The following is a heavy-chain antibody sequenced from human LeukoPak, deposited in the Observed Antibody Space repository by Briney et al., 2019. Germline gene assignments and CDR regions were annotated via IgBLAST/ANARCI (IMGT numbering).Heavy chain of an antibody. CDR1: GYTFTSYD. J-gene: IGHJ4*02. D-gene: IGHD1-26*01. CDR2: MSPNSGNT. Sequence: ASVKVPCKASGYTFTSYDINWVRQATGQGLEWMGWMSPNSGNTGYAQKFQGRVTITRNTSISTAYMELSSLRSEDTAVYYCLSIGSDYWGQGTLVTVSS. CDR3: LSIGSDY. V-gene: IGHV1-8*03.